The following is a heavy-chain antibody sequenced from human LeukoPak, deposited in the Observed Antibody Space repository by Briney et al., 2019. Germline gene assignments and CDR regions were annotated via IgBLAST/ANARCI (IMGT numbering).Heavy chain of an antibody. CDR2: IYYSGIT. D-gene: IGHD2-15*01. J-gene: IGHJ4*02. CDR3: AREPCSGGSCYWFDY. CDR1: GGSISGYY. V-gene: IGHV4-59*01. Sequence: SETLSLTCTVSGGSISGYYWSWIRQPPGKGLEWIGYIYYSGITNFNPSLKSRVTISVDTSKNHFSLKLSSVTAADTAVYYCAREPCSGGSCYWFDYWGQGTLVTVSS.